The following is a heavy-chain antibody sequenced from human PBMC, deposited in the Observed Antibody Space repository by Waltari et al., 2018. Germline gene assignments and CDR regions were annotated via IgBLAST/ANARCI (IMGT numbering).Heavy chain of an antibody. CDR1: GGSISSHY. J-gene: IGHJ6*02. Sequence: QVQLQESGPGLVKPSETLSLTCTVSGGSISSHYWSWIRQPPGKGLEWIGYIYYSGSTNYNPSLKRRVTISVDTSKNQFSLKLSSVTAADTAVYYCARVMSPNTVTTGYYGMDVWGQGTTVTVSS. D-gene: IGHD4-4*01. CDR2: IYYSGST. V-gene: IGHV4-59*11. CDR3: ARVMSPNTVTTGYYGMDV.